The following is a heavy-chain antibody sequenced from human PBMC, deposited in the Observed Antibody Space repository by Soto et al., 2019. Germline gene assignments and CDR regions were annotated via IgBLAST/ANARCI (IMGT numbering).Heavy chain of an antibody. V-gene: IGHV3-33*01. Sequence: VAVIWSDGSNKNYADSVKGRFTISRDNSKNTLYLQMNSLRAEDTAVYYCARPVDTAMGDAFDIWGQGTMVTVSS. D-gene: IGHD5-18*01. CDR3: ARPVDTAMGDAFDI. J-gene: IGHJ3*02. CDR2: IWSDGSNK.